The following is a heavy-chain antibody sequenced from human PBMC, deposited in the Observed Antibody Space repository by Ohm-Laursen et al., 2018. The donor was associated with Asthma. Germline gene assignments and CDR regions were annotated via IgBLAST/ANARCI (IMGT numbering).Heavy chain of an antibody. CDR3: ASSMFVRYYFDY. CDR2: ISYDGSNK. D-gene: IGHD3-10*02. J-gene: IGHJ4*02. CDR1: GFTFSSYG. Sequence: SLRLSCAASGFTFSSYGMHWVRQAPGKGLEWVAVISYDGSNKYYADSVKGRFTISRDNSKNTLYLQMNSLRAEDTAVYYCASSMFVRYYFDYWGQGTLVTVSS. V-gene: IGHV3-30*03.